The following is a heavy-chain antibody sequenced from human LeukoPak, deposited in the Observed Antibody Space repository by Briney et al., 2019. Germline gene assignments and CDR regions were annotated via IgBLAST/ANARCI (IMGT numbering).Heavy chain of an antibody. D-gene: IGHD4/OR15-4a*01. CDR3: ARVWSMVVTYDY. CDR2: ISSSGSTI. J-gene: IGHJ4*02. V-gene: IGHV3-11*04. CDR1: GFTFSDYY. Sequence: GGSLRLSCAASGFTFSDYYMSWIRQAPGRGLEWVSYISSSGSTIYYADSVKGRFTISRDNAKNSLYLQMNSLRAEDTAVYYCARVWSMVVTYDYWGQGTLVTVSS.